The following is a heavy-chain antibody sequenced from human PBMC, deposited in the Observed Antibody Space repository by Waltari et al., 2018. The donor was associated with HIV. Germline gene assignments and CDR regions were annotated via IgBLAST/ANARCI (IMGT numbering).Heavy chain of an antibody. CDR3: ARRQQLTD. CDR1: GFTFSSPW. D-gene: IGHD6-13*01. J-gene: IGHJ4*02. V-gene: IGHV3-7*01. Sequence: EVRLVESGGGLVQPGGSLRISCAASGFTFSSPWMTWVRQAPGKGLEWVANIKEDGSEIHYVDSVKGRFTISRDNAKNSLYLQMNSLRAEDTAVYYCARRQQLTDWGQGTLVTVSS. CDR2: IKEDGSEI.